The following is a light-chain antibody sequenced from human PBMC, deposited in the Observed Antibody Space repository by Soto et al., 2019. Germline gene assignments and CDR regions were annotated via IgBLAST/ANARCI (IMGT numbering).Light chain of an antibody. J-gene: IGKJ1*01. CDR3: QQYSSDST. CDR1: QNINNW. V-gene: IGKV1-5*03. Sequence: DIQMTQSPSTQSASVGDRVTITCRASQNINNWLAWYQQKPGKAPKLLIYRASSLENGVPSRFSGRGSGTVFIFTITSLQPDDFATYYCQQYSSDSTFGQGTKVEIK. CDR2: RAS.